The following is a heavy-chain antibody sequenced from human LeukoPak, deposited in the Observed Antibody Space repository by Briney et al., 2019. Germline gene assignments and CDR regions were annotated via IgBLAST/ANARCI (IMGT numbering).Heavy chain of an antibody. CDR2: ISSGSSFT. D-gene: IGHD6-19*01. J-gene: IGHJ4*02. Sequence: GGSLRLSCAASGFTFSDYYMSWIRQAPGKGLEWVSYISSGSSFTNYADSVKGRFTISRDNAKNSLYLQMNSLRAEDTAVYYCAKDNRRHYTSGPNPDSLHWGQGALVTVSS. CDR1: GFTFSDYY. V-gene: IGHV3-11*06. CDR3: AKDNRRHYTSGPNPDSLH.